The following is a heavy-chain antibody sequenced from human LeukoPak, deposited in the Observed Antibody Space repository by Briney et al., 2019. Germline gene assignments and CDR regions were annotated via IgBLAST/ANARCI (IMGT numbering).Heavy chain of an antibody. CDR1: GFTFSSFW. CDR3: AKDIGAAAGYFDY. V-gene: IGHV3-74*01. CDR2: TNSDGSTT. J-gene: IGHJ4*02. D-gene: IGHD6-13*01. Sequence: GGSLRLSCAASGFTFSSFWMHWVRQAPGKGLVWVSHTNSDGSTTDYADSVRGRFTISRDNSKNSLYLQMNSLRTEDTALYYCAKDIGAAAGYFDYWGQGTLVTVSS.